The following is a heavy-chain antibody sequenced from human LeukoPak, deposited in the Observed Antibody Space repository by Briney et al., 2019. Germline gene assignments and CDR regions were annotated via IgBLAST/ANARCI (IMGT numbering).Heavy chain of an antibody. V-gene: IGHV4-31*03. CDR2: HFPSGHT. CDR1: GGSINNSSHY. J-gene: IGHJ2*01. CDR3: ARFPRVANRWYFDL. D-gene: IGHD5-12*01. Sequence: KPSETLSLTCSGSGGSINNSSHYWSWIRHHPEKGLEWIGYHFPSGHTSSNPSLQERLSLSFDTSRSHFSLSLASVTAADTAVYYCARFPRVANRWYFDLWGRGSLVVVSS.